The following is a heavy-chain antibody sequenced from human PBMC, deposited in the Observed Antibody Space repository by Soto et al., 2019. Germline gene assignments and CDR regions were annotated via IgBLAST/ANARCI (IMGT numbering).Heavy chain of an antibody. D-gene: IGHD1-7*01. V-gene: IGHV1-46*01. Sequence: ASVKVSCKASGYSVTSYYMHWVRQAPGQGLEWMGIINPNSGSTTYAQKFQGRVTMTRDTSKNQFSLKLRSVTAADTAVYYCARDPTRGELLYGMDVWGQGTTVTAP. CDR2: INPNSGST. CDR3: ARDPTRGELLYGMDV. J-gene: IGHJ6*02. CDR1: GYSVTSYY.